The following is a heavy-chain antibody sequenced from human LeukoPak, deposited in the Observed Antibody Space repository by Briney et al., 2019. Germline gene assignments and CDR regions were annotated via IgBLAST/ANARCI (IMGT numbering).Heavy chain of an antibody. CDR2: ISGSGGST. V-gene: IGHV3-53*01. Sequence: GGSLRLSCAASGFIVNTNYMSWVRQAPGKGLEWVSAISGSGGSTYYADSVKGRFTISRDNSKNTLYLQMNSLRAEDTAVYYCARGASYYDSSGDRYYFDYWGQGTLVTVSS. D-gene: IGHD3-22*01. CDR1: GFIVNTNY. J-gene: IGHJ4*02. CDR3: ARGASYYDSSGDRYYFDY.